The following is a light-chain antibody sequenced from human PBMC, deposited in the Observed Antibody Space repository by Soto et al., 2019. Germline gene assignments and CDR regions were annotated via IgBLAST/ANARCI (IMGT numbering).Light chain of an antibody. CDR2: GVS. CDR3: QQYGSSPV. V-gene: IGKV3-20*01. Sequence: IVSTQSPGTLSLSPGETATISCRASQSVSSGYLAWYQQKPGQAPRVLIFGVSSRAIGVPNRFRGSGSGTDFTLTISRLEPEDFAVYYCQQYGSSPVFGPGTKVDIK. J-gene: IGKJ3*01. CDR1: QSVSSGY.